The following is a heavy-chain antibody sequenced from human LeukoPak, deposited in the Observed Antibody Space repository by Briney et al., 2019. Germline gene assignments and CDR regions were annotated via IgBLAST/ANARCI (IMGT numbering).Heavy chain of an antibody. CDR1: GFTFSSYS. Sequence: GGSLRLSCAASGFTFSSYSMNWVRQAPGKGLEWVSSISSSSSYIYYADSVKGRFTISRDNAKNSLYLQMNSLRAEDTAVYYCARDGSLEVSNWFDPWGQGTLVTVSS. CDR3: ARDGSLEVSNWFDP. J-gene: IGHJ5*02. D-gene: IGHD2-15*01. V-gene: IGHV3-21*01. CDR2: ISSSSSYI.